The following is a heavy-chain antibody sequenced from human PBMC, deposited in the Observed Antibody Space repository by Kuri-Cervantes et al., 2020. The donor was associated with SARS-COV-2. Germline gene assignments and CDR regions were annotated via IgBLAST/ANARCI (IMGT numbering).Heavy chain of an antibody. CDR1: GFTFSNAW. V-gene: IGHV3-53*01. CDR3: ARTYSGSYYGYPDY. D-gene: IGHD1-26*01. Sequence: GGSLRLSCAASGFTFSNAWMNWVRQAPGKGLEWVSVIYSGGSTYYADSVKGRFTISRDNSKNSLYLQMNSLRAEDTALYYCARTYSGSYYGYPDYWGQGTLVTVSS. J-gene: IGHJ4*02. CDR2: IYSGGST.